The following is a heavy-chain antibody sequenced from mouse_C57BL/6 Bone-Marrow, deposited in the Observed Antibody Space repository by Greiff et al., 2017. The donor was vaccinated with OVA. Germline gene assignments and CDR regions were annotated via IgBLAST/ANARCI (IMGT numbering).Heavy chain of an antibody. J-gene: IGHJ3*01. Sequence: VQLQQSGPELVTPGASVKFSCTASGFSFNDSYMHWVKQRPEQGLEWIGRIDPEDGDTEYAPKFQGKATMTADTSSNTAYLQLSSLTSEDTAVYYCTTLRFAYWGQGTLVTVSA. V-gene: IGHV14-1*01. CDR2: IDPEDGDT. CDR1: GFSFNDSY. CDR3: TTLRFAY.